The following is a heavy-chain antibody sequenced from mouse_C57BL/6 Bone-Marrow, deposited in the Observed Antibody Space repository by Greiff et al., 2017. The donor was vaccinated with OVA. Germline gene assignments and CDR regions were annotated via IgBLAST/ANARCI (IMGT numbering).Heavy chain of an antibody. CDR1: GYAFSSSW. CDR3: ARHEDGYYASYFDY. D-gene: IGHD2-3*01. CDR2: IYPGDGDT. J-gene: IGHJ2*01. V-gene: IGHV1-82*01. Sequence: QVQLQQSGPELVKPGASVKISCKASGYAFSSSWMNWVQQRPGKGLEWIGRIYPGDGDTNYNGKFKGKATLTADKSTSTAYMQLSSLTSEDSAVYFWARHEDGYYASYFDYWGQGTTLTVSS.